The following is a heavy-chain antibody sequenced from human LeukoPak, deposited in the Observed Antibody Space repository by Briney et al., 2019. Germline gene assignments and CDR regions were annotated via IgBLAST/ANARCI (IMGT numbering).Heavy chain of an antibody. D-gene: IGHD1-26*01. CDR1: EFTFSSYA. Sequence: AGGSLRLSCAASEFTFSSYAMSWVRQAPGKGLEWVSAISGSGGSPYYADSVKGRFTISRDNSKSTLYLQMNSLRADDTAVYYCAKGSRGSYYGSYYDYWGQGTLVAVSS. CDR3: AKGSRGSYYGSYYDY. CDR2: ISGSGGSP. J-gene: IGHJ4*02. V-gene: IGHV3-23*01.